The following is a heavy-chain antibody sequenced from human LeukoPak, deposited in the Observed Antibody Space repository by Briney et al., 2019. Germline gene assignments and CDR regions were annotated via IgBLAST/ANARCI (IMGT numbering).Heavy chain of an antibody. J-gene: IGHJ4*02. Sequence: PGGSLRLSCAASGFTFSSYSMHWVRQAPGKRLEWVAVTSYDGSSKYYGDSVKGRFTISRDNSKNTLYLQMNSLRAEDTAVYYCAKESAHFFYFDSWGQGTLVTVSS. CDR3: AKESAHFFYFDS. V-gene: IGHV3-30*18. CDR1: GFTFSSYS. CDR2: TSYDGSSK. D-gene: IGHD3-3*02.